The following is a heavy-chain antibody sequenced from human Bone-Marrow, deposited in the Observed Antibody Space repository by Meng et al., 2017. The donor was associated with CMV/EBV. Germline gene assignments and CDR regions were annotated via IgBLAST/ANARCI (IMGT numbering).Heavy chain of an antibody. V-gene: IGHV3-48*03. CDR2: IINSGSTM. Sequence: GESLKISCAASGFTFSNYEMNWVRQAPGKGLEWVSNIINSGSTMYYADSVKGRFTISRDNAKNSLYLQMNSLRAEDTAVYYRTRSWDVWGQGTTVTVSS. CDR1: GFTFSNYE. J-gene: IGHJ6*02. CDR3: TRSWDV.